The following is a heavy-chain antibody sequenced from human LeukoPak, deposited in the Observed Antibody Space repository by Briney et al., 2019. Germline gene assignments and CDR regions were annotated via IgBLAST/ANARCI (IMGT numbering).Heavy chain of an antibody. CDR3: AREVKQWLVRGVFDY. Sequence: TEGSLRLSCAASGFTFSSYEMNWVRQAPGKGLEWVSYISSSGSTIYYADSVKGRFTISRDNAKNSLYLQMNSLRAEDTAVYYCAREVKQWLVRGVFDYWGQGTLVTVSS. D-gene: IGHD6-19*01. J-gene: IGHJ4*02. CDR1: GFTFSSYE. V-gene: IGHV3-48*03. CDR2: ISSSGSTI.